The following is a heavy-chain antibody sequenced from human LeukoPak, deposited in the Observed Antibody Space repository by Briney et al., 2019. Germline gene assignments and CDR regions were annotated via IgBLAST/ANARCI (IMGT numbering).Heavy chain of an antibody. CDR1: GYSISSGYY. CDR3: ARERYCSGGSCYSYYYYMDV. D-gene: IGHD2-15*01. V-gene: IGHV4-38-2*02. Sequence: PSETLSLTCTVSGYSISSGYYWGWIRQPPGKGLEWIGSIYHSGSTYYNPSLKSRVTMSVDTSKNQFSLKLSSVTAADTAVYYCARERYCSGGSCYSYYYYMDVWGKGTTVTISS. J-gene: IGHJ6*03. CDR2: IYHSGST.